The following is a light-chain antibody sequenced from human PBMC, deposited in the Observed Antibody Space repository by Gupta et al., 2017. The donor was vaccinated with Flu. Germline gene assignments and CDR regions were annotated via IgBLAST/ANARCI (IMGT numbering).Light chain of an antibody. Sequence: SITISCTGTSSDIGKYKHVSWYQQYPGKAPKLMIYDVSNRPSGVSNRFSGSESGNTASLTISGLQAGDEADYYCSSFTGTTPAVFGGGTRLTVL. V-gene: IGLV2-14*04. CDR2: DVS. J-gene: IGLJ2*01. CDR3: SSFTGTTPAV. CDR1: SSDIGKYKH.